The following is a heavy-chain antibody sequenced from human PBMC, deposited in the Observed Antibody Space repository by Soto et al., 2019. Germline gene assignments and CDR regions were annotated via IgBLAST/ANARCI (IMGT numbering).Heavy chain of an antibody. V-gene: IGHV1-69*08. J-gene: IGHJ6*02. CDR2: VIPVLTTT. Sequence: QVQLVQSGAEVKKPGSSVRVSCRSSGDTFSSYIVNWLRLAPGRGLEWMGRVIPVLTTTDYAQNFRGRVTISADKSTNTGYLDLSSLRSDDTAGYYCARRRYCGYDCYHKHYYGMDVWGQGSLVTVAS. CDR1: GDTFSSYI. D-gene: IGHD2-21*02. CDR3: ARRRYCGYDCYHKHYYGMDV.